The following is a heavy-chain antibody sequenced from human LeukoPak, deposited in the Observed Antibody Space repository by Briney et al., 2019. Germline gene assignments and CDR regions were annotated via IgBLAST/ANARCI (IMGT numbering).Heavy chain of an antibody. CDR2: IYHSGST. Sequence: PSETLSLTCTVSGYSISSGYYWGWIRQPPGKGLEWIGSIYHSGSTYYNPSLKSRVTISVDTSKNQFSLKLSSVTAADTAVYYCPKIRYSYGSSPFDYWGQGTLVTVSS. CDR1: GYSISSGYY. CDR3: PKIRYSYGSSPFDY. J-gene: IGHJ4*02. D-gene: IGHD5-18*01. V-gene: IGHV4-38-2*02.